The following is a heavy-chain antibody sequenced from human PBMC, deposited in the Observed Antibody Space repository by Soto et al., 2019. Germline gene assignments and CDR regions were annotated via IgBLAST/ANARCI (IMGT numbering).Heavy chain of an antibody. J-gene: IGHJ4*02. CDR2: ISGSGDST. CDR3: ARRGSGSSYDY. CDR1: GFTFSSYA. V-gene: IGHV3-23*01. D-gene: IGHD1-26*01. Sequence: EVQLLESGGGLVQPGGSLRLSCAASGFTFSSYAMRWVRQAPVKGLEWVSAISGSGDSTYYADSVKGRFTISRDNSKNTLYLQIISPRAEDTAVYYCARRGSGSSYDYWGQGTLVTVSS.